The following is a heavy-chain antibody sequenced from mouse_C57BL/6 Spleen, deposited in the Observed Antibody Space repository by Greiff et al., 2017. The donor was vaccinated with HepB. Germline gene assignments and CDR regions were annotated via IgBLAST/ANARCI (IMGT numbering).Heavy chain of an antibody. J-gene: IGHJ4*01. V-gene: IGHV1-72*01. Sequence: QVQLQQPGAELVKPGASVKLSCKASGYTFTSYWMHWVKQRPGRGLEWIGRIDPNRGGTKYNGKFKSKATLTVDKPSSTAYMQLSSRTSADSAVYYCARVDYDYDYYAMDYWGQGTSVTVSS. CDR1: GYTFTSYW. CDR3: ARVDYDYDYYAMDY. CDR2: IDPNRGGT. D-gene: IGHD2-4*01.